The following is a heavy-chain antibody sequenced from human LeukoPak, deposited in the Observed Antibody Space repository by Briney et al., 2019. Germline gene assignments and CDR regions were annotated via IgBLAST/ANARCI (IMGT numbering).Heavy chain of an antibody. V-gene: IGHV3-33*08. Sequence: GGSLRLSCAASGFIYSHYGMHWVRQAPGKGLEWVAVIWSDGTNSFYAGSVKGRFTISRDNSQTTLFLQMNSLRVEDTAMYYCVRDAQRGFDYSNSLRYWGHGTLVTVSS. CDR3: VRDAQRGFDYSNSLRY. CDR1: GFIYSHYG. J-gene: IGHJ4*01. D-gene: IGHD4-11*01. CDR2: IWSDGTNS.